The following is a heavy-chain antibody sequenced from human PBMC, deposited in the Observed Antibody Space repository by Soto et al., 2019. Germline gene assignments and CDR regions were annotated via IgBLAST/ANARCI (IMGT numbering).Heavy chain of an antibody. D-gene: IGHD2-15*01. V-gene: IGHV3-7*01. CDR2: ITQDGSEK. CDR3: TRGECNRETYSCSDY. Sequence: EVQMVESGGGLVRPGGSLRLPCAASGFTFNTYCMSWVRQAPGKGLEWVANITQDGSEKYYVDSVKGRFTISRDNAENSVYLHMNSLRAEDTAVYFCTRGECNRETYSCSDYWGQGTLVTVSS. CDR1: GFTFNTYC. J-gene: IGHJ4*02.